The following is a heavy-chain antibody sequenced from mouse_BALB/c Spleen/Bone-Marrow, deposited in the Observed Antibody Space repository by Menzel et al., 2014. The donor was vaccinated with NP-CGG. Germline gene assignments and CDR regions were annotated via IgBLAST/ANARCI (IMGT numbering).Heavy chain of an antibody. CDR1: GFTFSSYG. Sequence: EVKLMESGGGLVQPGGSLKLSCAASGFTFSSYGMSWVHQTPGKRLELVATINSNGGNTYYPDSVKGRFTISRDNAKNTLYLQMSSLKSEDTAMYYCARIWAYYAMDYWGQGTSVTVSS. J-gene: IGHJ4*01. D-gene: IGHD4-1*01. CDR2: INSNGGNT. V-gene: IGHV5-6-3*01. CDR3: ARIWAYYAMDY.